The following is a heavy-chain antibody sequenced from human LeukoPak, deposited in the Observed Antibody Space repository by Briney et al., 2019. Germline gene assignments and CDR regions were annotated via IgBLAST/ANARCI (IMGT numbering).Heavy chain of an antibody. CDR2: IYYSGST. Sequence: PSETLSLTCPVSGDSLTRGDYYWSWLRQFPGRGLEWIGHIYYSGSTAYNPALKSRVAISLDTSKNQFSLNLTSVTAADTAVYFCARDGATGVLDHWGLGTLVTVSS. J-gene: IGHJ4*02. V-gene: IGHV4-31*03. D-gene: IGHD4/OR15-4a*01. CDR1: GDSLTRGDYY. CDR3: ARDGATGVLDH.